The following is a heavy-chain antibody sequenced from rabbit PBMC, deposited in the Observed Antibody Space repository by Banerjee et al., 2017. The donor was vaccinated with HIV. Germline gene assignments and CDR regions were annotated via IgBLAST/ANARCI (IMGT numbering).Heavy chain of an antibody. CDR1: GFSFSSSYY. CDR3: ARGSAYAGAGYAL. D-gene: IGHD4-2*01. V-gene: IGHV1S40*01. Sequence: QSLEESGGDLVKPGASLTLTCTASGFSFSSSYYMCWVRRAPGKGLEWIACIYRGSSGSIYYASWAKGRFTISKTSSTTVALQMTSLTAADTATCFCARGSAYAGAGYALWGPGTLVTVS. J-gene: IGHJ4*01. CDR2: IYRGSSGSI.